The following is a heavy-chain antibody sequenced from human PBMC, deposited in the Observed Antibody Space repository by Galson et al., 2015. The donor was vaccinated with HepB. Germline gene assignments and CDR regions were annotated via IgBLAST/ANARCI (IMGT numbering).Heavy chain of an antibody. CDR1: GYNFTIYG. CDR3: ARDNRYYYDSSGYYCFDY. V-gene: IGHV1-18*04. D-gene: IGHD3-22*01. CDR2: ISAYNGNT. J-gene: IGHJ4*02. Sequence: SVKVSCKASGYNFTIYGISWVRQAPGQGLEWMGWISAYNGNTNYAQKLQGRVTMTTDTSTSTAYMELRSLRSDDTAVYYCARDNRYYYDSSGYYCFDYWGQGTLFTVSS.